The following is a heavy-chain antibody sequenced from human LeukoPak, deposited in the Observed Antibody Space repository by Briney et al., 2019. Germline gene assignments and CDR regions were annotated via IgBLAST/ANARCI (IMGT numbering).Heavy chain of an antibody. CDR2: IIGRGDNT. D-gene: IGHD3-10*01. CDR1: VFTFSDYA. J-gene: IGHJ4*02. Sequence: GGSLRLSCAASVFTFSDYAMNWVRQAPGKGLEWVSTIIGRGDNTFYAASAKGRFTISRDNSMNTLYLQMNSLRAEDTAVYYCAKDAEWVRGISHFDYWGQGTLVTVSS. V-gene: IGHV3-23*01. CDR3: AKDAEWVRGISHFDY.